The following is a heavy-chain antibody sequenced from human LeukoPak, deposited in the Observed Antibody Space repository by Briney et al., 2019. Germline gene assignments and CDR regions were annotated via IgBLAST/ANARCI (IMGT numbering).Heavy chain of an antibody. J-gene: IGHJ4*02. CDR1: GGSISSYY. D-gene: IGHD2-8*01. CDR2: IYYSGST. Sequence: PSETLSLTCTVSGGSISSYYWSWIRQPPGKGLEWIGYIYYSGSTNYNPSLKSRVTISVDTSKNQFSLKLSSVTAADTAVYYCARDRVLIDYWGQGTLVTVSS. CDR3: ARDRVLIDY. V-gene: IGHV4-59*12.